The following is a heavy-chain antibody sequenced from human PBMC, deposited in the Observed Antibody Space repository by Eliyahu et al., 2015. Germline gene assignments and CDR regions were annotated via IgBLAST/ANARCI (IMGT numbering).Heavy chain of an antibody. CDR2: NYWDDDK. CDR1: GFSLTTSGVG. CDR3: AHFPSITYESSGYYTDY. Sequence: QITLKESGPTLVKPTQTLTLTCTFSGFSLTTSGVGVGWIRQPPGKALEWLALNYWDDDKRYSPSLKSRLTITKDTSKNQVVLTMTNMDPVDTATYYCAHFPSITYESSGYYTDYWGQGTLVTVSS. D-gene: IGHD3-22*01. V-gene: IGHV2-5*02. J-gene: IGHJ4*02.